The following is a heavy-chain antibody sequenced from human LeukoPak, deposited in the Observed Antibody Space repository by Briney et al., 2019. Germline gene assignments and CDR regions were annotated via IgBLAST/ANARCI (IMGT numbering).Heavy chain of an antibody. J-gene: IGHJ4*02. CDR1: GYTFTGYY. CDR3: ASSGYCSSTSCYALGWSGYYPFDY. CDR2: INPNSGGT. Sequence: GASVKVSCKASGYTFTGYYMHWVRQAPGQGLEWMGRINPNSGGTNYAQKFQGRVTMTRDTSISTAYMELSRLRSDDTAVYYCASSGYCSSTSCYALGWSGYYPFDYWGQGTLVTVSS. D-gene: IGHD2-2*01. V-gene: IGHV1-2*06.